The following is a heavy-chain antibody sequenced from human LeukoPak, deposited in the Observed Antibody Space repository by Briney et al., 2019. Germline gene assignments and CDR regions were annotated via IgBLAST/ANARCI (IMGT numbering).Heavy chain of an antibody. CDR1: GGSISSGSYY. V-gene: IGHV4-61*02. CDR2: IYTSGST. J-gene: IGHJ6*03. Sequence: NPSQTLSLTCTVSGGSISSGSYYWSWIRQPAGKGLEWIGRIYTSGSTNYNPSLKSRVTISVDTSKNQFSLKLSSVTAADTAVYYCARLDLYYYYYMDVWGKGTTVTVSS. CDR3: ARLDLYYYYYMDV.